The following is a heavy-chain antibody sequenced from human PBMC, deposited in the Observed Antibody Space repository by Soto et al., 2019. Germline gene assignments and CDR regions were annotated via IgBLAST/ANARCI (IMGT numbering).Heavy chain of an antibody. CDR2: INAGNGNT. CDR3: ARDGVVGATTGYYYYGMDV. V-gene: IGHV1-3*01. CDR1: GYTFTSYA. Sequence: ASVKVSCKASGYTFTSYAMHWVRQAPGQRLEWMGWINAGNGNTKYSQKFQGRVTITRDTSASTAYMELSSLRSEDTAVYYCARDGVVGATTGYYYYGMDVWGQGTTVTVSS. J-gene: IGHJ6*02. D-gene: IGHD1-26*01.